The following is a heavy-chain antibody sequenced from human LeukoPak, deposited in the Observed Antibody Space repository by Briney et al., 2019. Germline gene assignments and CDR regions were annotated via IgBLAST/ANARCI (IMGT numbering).Heavy chain of an antibody. V-gene: IGHV3-43D*03. CDR2: ISWDGGST. J-gene: IGHJ6*03. CDR1: GFTFDDYA. CDR3: AKDSVKRSYYYYYMDV. Sequence: GGSLRLSCAASGFTFDDYAMHWVRQAPGKGLEWVSLISWDGGSTYYADSVKGRFTISRDNSKNSLYLQMNSLRAEDTALYYCAKDSVKRSYYYYYMDVWGKGATVTVSS.